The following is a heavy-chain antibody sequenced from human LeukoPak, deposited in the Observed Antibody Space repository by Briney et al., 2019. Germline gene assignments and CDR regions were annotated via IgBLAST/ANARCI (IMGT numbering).Heavy chain of an antibody. CDR2: IIPIFGTA. V-gene: IGHV1-69*05. D-gene: IGHD3-22*01. CDR3: ASGSYYDSSGYYSDY. Sequence: SVKVSCKASGGTFSSYAISRVRQAPGQGLEWMGGIIPIFGTANYAQKFQGRVTITTDESTSTAYMELSSLRSEDTAVYYCASGSYYDSSGYYSDYWGQGTLVTVSS. CDR1: GGTFSSYA. J-gene: IGHJ4*02.